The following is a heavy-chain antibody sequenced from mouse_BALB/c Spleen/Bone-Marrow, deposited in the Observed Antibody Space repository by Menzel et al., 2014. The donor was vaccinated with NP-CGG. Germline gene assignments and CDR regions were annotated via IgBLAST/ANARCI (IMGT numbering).Heavy chain of an antibody. CDR1: GYTFTNSW. V-gene: IGHV1S130*01. Sequence: VQLQQSGSVLVRPGASVKLSCKASGYTFTNSWIHWAKQRPGQGLEWIGEIHPNSGNTNYNEKLKGKATLTADISSSTAYVDLSSLTSEDSAVYYCARHHRYAYYFDYWGQGTTLTVSS. CDR3: ARHHRYAYYFDY. J-gene: IGHJ2*01. CDR2: IHPNSGNT. D-gene: IGHD2-14*01.